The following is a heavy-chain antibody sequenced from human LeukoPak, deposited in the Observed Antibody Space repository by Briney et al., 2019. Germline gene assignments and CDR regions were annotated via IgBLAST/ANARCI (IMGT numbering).Heavy chain of an antibody. J-gene: IGHJ4*02. V-gene: IGHV4-61*01. CDR3: ARGGFVDTAMGLDY. D-gene: IGHD5-18*01. Sequence: SETLSLTCTVSGGYVSSGSYYWSWIRQPPGKGLEWIGYIYYSGSTNYNPSLKSRVTISVDTSKNQFSLKLSSVTAADTAVYYCARGGFVDTAMGLDYWGQGTLVTVSS. CDR2: IYYSGST. CDR1: GGYVSSGSYY.